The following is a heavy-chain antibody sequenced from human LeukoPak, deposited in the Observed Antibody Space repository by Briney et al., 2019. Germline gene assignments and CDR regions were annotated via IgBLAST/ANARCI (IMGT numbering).Heavy chain of an antibody. D-gene: IGHD3-10*02. CDR3: AELGITMIGGV. V-gene: IGHV3-48*03. J-gene: IGHJ6*04. Sequence: GGSLRLSCAASRFTFSSYEMNWVRQAPGKGLEWVSYISSSGSTIYYADSVKGRFTISRDNAKNSLYLQMNSLRAEDTAVYYCAELGITMIGGVWGKGTAVTISS. CDR2: ISSSGSTI. CDR1: RFTFSSYE.